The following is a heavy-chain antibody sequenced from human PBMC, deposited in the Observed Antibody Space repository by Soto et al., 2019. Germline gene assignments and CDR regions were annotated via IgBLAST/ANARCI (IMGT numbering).Heavy chain of an antibody. CDR2: IIPIFGTA. CDR3: ARPLSLAELNYYSYGMDV. V-gene: IGHV1-69*13. CDR1: GGTFSSYA. D-gene: IGHD1-26*01. J-gene: IGHJ6*02. Sequence: SVKVSCKASGGTFSSYAISWVRQAPGQGLEWMGGIIPIFGTANYAQKFQGRVTITADESTSTAYMELSSLRSEDTAVYYCARPLSLAELNYYSYGMDVWGQGTTVTVSS.